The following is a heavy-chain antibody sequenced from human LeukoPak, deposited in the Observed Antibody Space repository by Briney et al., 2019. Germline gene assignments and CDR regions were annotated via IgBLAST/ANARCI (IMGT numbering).Heavy chain of an antibody. CDR1: GFTFSSYW. CDR3: ARGGSWIQLWL. CDR2: INSDGSST. V-gene: IGHV3-74*01. D-gene: IGHD5-18*01. Sequence: PGGSLRLSCAASGFTFSSYWMHWVRQAPGKGLVWVSRINSDGSSTSYADSVKGRSTISRDNAKNTLYLQMNSLRAEDTAVYYCARGGSWIQLWLWGQGTLVTVSS. J-gene: IGHJ4*02.